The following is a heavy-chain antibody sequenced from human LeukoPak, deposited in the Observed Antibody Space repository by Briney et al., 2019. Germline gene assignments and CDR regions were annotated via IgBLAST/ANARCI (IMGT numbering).Heavy chain of an antibody. CDR2: SDRGDRT. V-gene: IGHV3-23*01. J-gene: IGHJ4*02. CDR3: AKDSYDSSGSRYDY. CDR1: GFTFSDYA. Sequence: GGSLRLSCAASGFTFSDYAMSWVRQAPGKGLEWVSASDRGDRTWDAYSVKGRVTISRDNYKNTLFLQMNSLRAEDTAIYYCAKDSYDSSGSRYDYWGQGTLVTVSS. D-gene: IGHD3-22*01.